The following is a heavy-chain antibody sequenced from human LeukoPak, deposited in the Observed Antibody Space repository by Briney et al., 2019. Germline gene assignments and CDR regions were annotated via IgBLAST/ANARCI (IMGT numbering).Heavy chain of an antibody. CDR2: ISGSGSTI. D-gene: IGHD3-22*01. J-gene: IGHJ4*02. CDR3: ARHVVAVGFDY. Sequence: PGGSLRLSCAASGFTFSSYEMNWVRQAPGKGLEWVSYISGSGSTIYYADSVKGRFTISRDNANNSLYLQMNSLRAEDTAVYYCARHVVAVGFDYWGQGTLVTVSS. V-gene: IGHV3-48*03. CDR1: GFTFSSYE.